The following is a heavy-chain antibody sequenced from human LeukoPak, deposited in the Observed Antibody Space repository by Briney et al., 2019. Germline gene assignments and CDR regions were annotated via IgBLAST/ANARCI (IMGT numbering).Heavy chain of an antibody. J-gene: IGHJ4*02. CDR3: AKEVEMATISGGLNY. D-gene: IGHD5-24*01. CDR1: GFTFSSYS. V-gene: IGHV3-23*01. CDR2: ISGSGGST. Sequence: GGSLRLSCAASGFTFSSYSMNWVRQAPGKGLEWVSAISGSGGSTYYADSVKGRFTISRDNSKNTLYLQMNSLRAEDTAVHYCAKEVEMATISGGLNYWGQGTLVTVSS.